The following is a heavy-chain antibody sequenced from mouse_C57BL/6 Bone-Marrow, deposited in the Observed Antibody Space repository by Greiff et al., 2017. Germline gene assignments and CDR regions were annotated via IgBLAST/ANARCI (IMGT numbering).Heavy chain of an antibody. CDR2: IYPRDGSP. V-gene: IGHV1-85*01. D-gene: IGHD2-3*01. CDR3: ARNGYYVGWYFDV. Sequence: VQLQQSGPELVKPGASVKLSCKASGYTFTSYDINWVKQRPGQGLEWIGWIYPRDGSPKYNEKFKGKATLLVDTSSITAYMELHSLTSEDSAIYYCARNGYYVGWYFDVWGTGTTVTVSS. CDR1: GYTFTSYD. J-gene: IGHJ1*03.